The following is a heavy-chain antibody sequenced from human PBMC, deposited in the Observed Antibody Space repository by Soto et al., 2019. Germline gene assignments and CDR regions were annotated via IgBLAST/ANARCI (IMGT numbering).Heavy chain of an antibody. CDR2: SNPIQGHA. D-gene: IGHD2-21*01. Sequence: GASVKVSCKVSGYTLTELSMHWVRQAPGKGLEWMGGSNPIQGHADYAQKFQDRVTITEDTSTQTVYMELRSLRPEDTALYYCAKSLVFVDHAYMDVWGKGTTVTVSS. CDR3: AKSLVFVDHAYMDV. CDR1: GYTLTELS. J-gene: IGHJ6*03. V-gene: IGHV1-24*01.